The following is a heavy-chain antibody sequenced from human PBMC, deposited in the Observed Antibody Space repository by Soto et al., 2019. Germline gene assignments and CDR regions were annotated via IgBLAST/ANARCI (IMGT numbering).Heavy chain of an antibody. CDR1: GFSLSTSGVG. CDR3: APSGRYYRSSWFDP. J-gene: IGHJ5*02. Sequence: QITLKESGPTLVKPTQTLTLTCNFSGFSLSTSGVGVGWIRQPPGKALEWLALIYWKDDKRYSPSLKSRLTITKDTSKNQVVLTMTNMDPVDTATYYCAPSGRYYRSSWFDPWGQGTLVTVSS. D-gene: IGHD1-26*01. CDR2: IYWKDDK. V-gene: IGHV2-5*01.